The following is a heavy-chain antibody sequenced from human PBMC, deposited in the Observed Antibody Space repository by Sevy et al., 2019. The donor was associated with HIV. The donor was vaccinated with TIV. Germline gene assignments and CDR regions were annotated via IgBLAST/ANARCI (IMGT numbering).Heavy chain of an antibody. CDR1: GLTFRNYA. Sequence: GGSLRLSCAASGLTFRNYAMNWVRQGPGKGLEWVSTISGSGKSTYYADSVKGRFTFSRDNSKNTLYLQMNSLRAEDTAVYYCTKDQGESSGYYPLGAFDIWGQGTMVTVSS. CDR3: TKDQGESSGYYPLGAFDI. D-gene: IGHD3-22*01. J-gene: IGHJ3*02. V-gene: IGHV3-23*01. CDR2: ISGSGKST.